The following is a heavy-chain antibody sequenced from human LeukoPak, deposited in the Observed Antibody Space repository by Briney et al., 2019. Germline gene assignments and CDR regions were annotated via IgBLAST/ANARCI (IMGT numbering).Heavy chain of an antibody. V-gene: IGHV1-69*05. D-gene: IGHD3-22*01. CDR1: GGTFSSYA. CDR3: ASPRNGYYYYFDY. CDR2: IIPIFGTA. Sequence: SVKVSCKASGGTFSSYAISWVRQAPGQGLEWMGRIIPIFGTANYAQKFQGRVTITTDESASTAYMELSSLRSEDTAMYYCASPRNGYYYYFDYWGQGTLVTVSS. J-gene: IGHJ4*02.